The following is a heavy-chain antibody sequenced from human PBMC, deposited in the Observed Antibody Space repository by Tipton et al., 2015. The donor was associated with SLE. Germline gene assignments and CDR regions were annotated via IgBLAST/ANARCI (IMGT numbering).Heavy chain of an antibody. Sequence: TLSLTCTVSGGSISSGCYYWSWIRQHPGKGLEWIGYIYYSGSTYYNPSLKSRVTISVDTSKNQFSLKLSPVTAADTAVYYCARDSDGASMVHAFDIWGQGTMVTVSS. D-gene: IGHD3-10*01. J-gene: IGHJ3*02. CDR3: ARDSDGASMVHAFDI. V-gene: IGHV4-31*03. CDR2: IYYSGST. CDR1: GGSISSGCYY.